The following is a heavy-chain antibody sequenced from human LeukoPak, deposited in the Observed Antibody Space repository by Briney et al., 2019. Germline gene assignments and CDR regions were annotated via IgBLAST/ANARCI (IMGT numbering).Heavy chain of an antibody. D-gene: IGHD6-19*01. CDR3: ARRTHNGYSSGWLRVSSWFDP. CDR1: GGSISSSSYY. J-gene: IGHJ5*02. Sequence: SETLSLTCTVSGGSISSSSYYWSWIRQPPGTRLEWIGEINHSGSTNYNPSLKSRVTISVDTSKNQFSLKLSSVTAADTAVYYCARRTHNGYSSGWLRVSSWFDPWGQGTLVTVSS. V-gene: IGHV4-39*07. CDR2: INHSGST.